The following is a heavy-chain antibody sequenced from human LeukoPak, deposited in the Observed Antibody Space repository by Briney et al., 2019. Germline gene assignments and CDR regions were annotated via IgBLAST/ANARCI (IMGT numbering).Heavy chain of an antibody. Sequence: SETLSLTCAVYGGSFSGYYWSWIRQPPGKGLEWIGEINHSGSTNYNPSLKSRITISVDTSKNQFSLKLSSVTAADTAVYYCARRKTSAFDYWGQGTLVTVSS. CDR1: GGSFSGYY. CDR3: ARRKTSAFDY. D-gene: IGHD1-14*01. J-gene: IGHJ4*02. V-gene: IGHV4-34*01. CDR2: INHSGST.